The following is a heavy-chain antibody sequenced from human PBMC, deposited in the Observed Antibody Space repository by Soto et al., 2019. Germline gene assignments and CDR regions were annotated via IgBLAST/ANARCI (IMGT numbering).Heavy chain of an antibody. Sequence: QVQLVQSGAEEKKPGASVKVSCKASGYTFTSYAMHWVRQAPGQRLEWMGWINAGNGNTKYSQKFPGRVTITRDTSGSTAYMELGSLRSEDTAVYYCARDPGYYGMDVWGQGTTVTVSS. J-gene: IGHJ6*02. V-gene: IGHV1-3*05. CDR3: ARDPGYYGMDV. CDR1: GYTFTSYA. CDR2: INAGNGNT.